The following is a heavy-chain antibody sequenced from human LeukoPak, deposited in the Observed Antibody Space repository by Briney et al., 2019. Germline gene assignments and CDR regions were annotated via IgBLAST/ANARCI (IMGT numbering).Heavy chain of an antibody. CDR1: GGSISRSGYF. CDR3: ARSQTTVARNFDY. D-gene: IGHD4-23*01. Sequence: PSETLSLTCTVSGGSISRSGYFWGWIRQPPGKELEWIGIINDSGNTHYSSSLKSRVTISVDTSKNQFSLKLSSVTAADTAVYYCARSQTTVARNFDYWGQGTLVTVSS. J-gene: IGHJ4*02. V-gene: IGHV4-39*07. CDR2: INDSGNT.